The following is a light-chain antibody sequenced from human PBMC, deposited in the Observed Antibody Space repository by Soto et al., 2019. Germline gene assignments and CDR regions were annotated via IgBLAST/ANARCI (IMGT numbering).Light chain of an antibody. J-gene: IGLJ3*02. V-gene: IGLV2-18*01. CDR2: EVS. CDR1: SSDVGSYNR. Sequence: QSALTQPPSVSGSPGQSVTISCTGISSDVGSYNRVSWYQQPPGTAPKLIIYEVSNRPSGVPDRFSGSESGSTASLTISGLQAEDEADYYCSLYTITSTWVFGGGTKLTVL. CDR3: SLYTITSTWV.